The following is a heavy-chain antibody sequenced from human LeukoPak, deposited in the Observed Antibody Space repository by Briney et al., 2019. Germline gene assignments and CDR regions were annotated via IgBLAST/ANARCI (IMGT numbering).Heavy chain of an antibody. J-gene: IGHJ3*02. Sequence: ASVKVSCKASGGTFSSYAISWVRQAPGQGLEWMGGIIPIFGTANYAQKFQGRVTITTDESTSTAYMELSSLRSDDTAVYYCASAGIDRWELLTHAFDIWGQGTMVTVSS. D-gene: IGHD1-26*01. V-gene: IGHV1-69*05. CDR1: GGTFSSYA. CDR3: ASAGIDRWELLTHAFDI. CDR2: IIPIFGTA.